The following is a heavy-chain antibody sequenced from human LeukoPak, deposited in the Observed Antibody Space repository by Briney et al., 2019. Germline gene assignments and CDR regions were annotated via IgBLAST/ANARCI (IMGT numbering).Heavy chain of an antibody. J-gene: IGHJ3*02. CDR2: ISGSGGST. Sequence: GGSLRLSCAASGFTFSSYAMSWVRQAPGKGLEWVSTISGSGGSTSYADSVKGRFTISRANSKNTLYLQMNSLRAEDTAIYYCAKDRSSSIAAPEALDIWGQGTMVTVSS. V-gene: IGHV3-23*01. D-gene: IGHD6-6*01. CDR3: AKDRSSSIAAPEALDI. CDR1: GFTFSSYA.